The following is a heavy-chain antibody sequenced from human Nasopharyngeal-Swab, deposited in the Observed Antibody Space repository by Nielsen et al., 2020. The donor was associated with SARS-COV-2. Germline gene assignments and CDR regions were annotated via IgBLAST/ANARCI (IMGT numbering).Heavy chain of an antibody. CDR1: GGSFSGYY. Sequence: SETLSLTYAVYGGSFSGYYWSWIRQPPGKGLEWIGEINHSGSTNYNPSLKSRVTISVDTSKNQFSLKLTSVTAADTAVYYCARGPHRRITIFGVVIESYYYGMDVWGQGTTVTVSS. V-gene: IGHV4-34*01. J-gene: IGHJ6*02. CDR3: ARGPHRRITIFGVVIESYYYGMDV. CDR2: INHSGST. D-gene: IGHD3-3*01.